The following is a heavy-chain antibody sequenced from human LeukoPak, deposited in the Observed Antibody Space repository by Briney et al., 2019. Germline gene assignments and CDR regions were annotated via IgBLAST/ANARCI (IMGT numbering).Heavy chain of an antibody. Sequence: PGGSLRLSCAASGFTVSSNYMSWVRQAPGKGLEWVSVIYSGGSTYYADSVKGRFTISRDNSKNTLYLQMNSLRAEDTAVYYCARDLQRYFDWLSNWGQGTLVTVSS. J-gene: IGHJ4*02. CDR2: IYSGGST. CDR3: ARDLQRYFDWLSN. V-gene: IGHV3-66*01. D-gene: IGHD3-9*01. CDR1: GFTVSSNY.